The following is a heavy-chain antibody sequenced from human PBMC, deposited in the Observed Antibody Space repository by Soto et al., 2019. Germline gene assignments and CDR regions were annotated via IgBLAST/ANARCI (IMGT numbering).Heavy chain of an antibody. Sequence: ASVKVSCKASGYTFTSYYMRWVRQAPGQGLEWMGIINPSGGSTSYAQKFQGRVTMTRDTSTSTVYMELSSLRSEDTAVYYCARDVKGAGFGDYRGWFYYYYYYGRDAWGQGTTVTVCS. CDR1: GYTFTSYY. D-gene: IGHD4-17*01. V-gene: IGHV1-46*01. J-gene: IGHJ6*02. CDR3: ARDVKGAGFGDYRGWFYYYYYYGRDA. CDR2: INPSGGST.